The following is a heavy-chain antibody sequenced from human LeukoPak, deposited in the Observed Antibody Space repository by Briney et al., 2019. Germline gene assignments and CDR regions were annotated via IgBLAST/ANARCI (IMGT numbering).Heavy chain of an antibody. D-gene: IGHD3-16*02. CDR1: GYTFTNYA. Sequence: ASVRVSCKASGYTFTNYAINWVRQAPGQGLEWMGWIHPSTGNPTYAQGFTGRFVFSLDTSVSTTYLQISSLKAEDTAVYYCARAFQRLGELSLLNHWGQGTLVTVSS. CDR3: ARAFQRLGELSLLNH. V-gene: IGHV7-4-1*02. J-gene: IGHJ5*02. CDR2: IHPSTGNP.